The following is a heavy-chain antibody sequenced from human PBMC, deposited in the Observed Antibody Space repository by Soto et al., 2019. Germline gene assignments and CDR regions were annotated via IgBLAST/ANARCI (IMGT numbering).Heavy chain of an antibody. D-gene: IGHD3-22*01. Sequence: QVQLQQWGAGLLKPSETLSLTCAVYGGSFSGYYWSWIRQPPGKGLEWIGEINHSGSTNYNPSLQSRVTISVDTSKNQFSLKLSSVTAADTAVYYCARVKDSSGYYADTWGQGTLVTVSS. J-gene: IGHJ5*02. CDR2: INHSGST. CDR3: ARVKDSSGYYADT. V-gene: IGHV4-34*01. CDR1: GGSFSGYY.